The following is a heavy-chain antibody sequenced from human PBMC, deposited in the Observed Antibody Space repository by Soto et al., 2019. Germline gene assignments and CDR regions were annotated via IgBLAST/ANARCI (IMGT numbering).Heavy chain of an antibody. CDR3: ARVPYYYERKGEIYYFDH. CDR1: GFPFHNYW. J-gene: IGHJ4*02. D-gene: IGHD3-22*01. V-gene: IGHV3-74*03. CDR2: INGAGDST. Sequence: EVQLVESGGGLVQPGGSLSLCCAASGFPFHNYWMHWVRQAPGTGLEWVSGINGAGDSTTYADSVTGRFTVSRDNAANTVYLQMNSVRADDTGVYYCARVPYYYERKGEIYYFDHWGQGSLVTVSS.